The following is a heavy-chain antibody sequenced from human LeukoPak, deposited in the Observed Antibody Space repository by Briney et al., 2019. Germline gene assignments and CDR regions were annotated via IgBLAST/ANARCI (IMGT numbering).Heavy chain of an antibody. CDR2: ISGYNGNP. D-gene: IGHD3-9*01. CDR1: GYTFTSYG. Sequence: ASVKVSCKASGYTFTSYGISWVRQAPGQGLEWMGWISGYNGNPHYAQKFQGRVTMTIDTSTSIASMELKSLRSDDTAVYYCAYAYFYNYGMDVWAKGPRSPSP. V-gene: IGHV1-18*01. J-gene: IGHJ6*02. CDR3: AYAYFYNYGMDV.